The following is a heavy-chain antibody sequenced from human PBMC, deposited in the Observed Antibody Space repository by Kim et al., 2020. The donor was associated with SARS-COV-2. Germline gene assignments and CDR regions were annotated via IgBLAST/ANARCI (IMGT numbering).Heavy chain of an antibody. J-gene: IGHJ5*02. Sequence: GGSLRLSCAASGFTFSSYSMNWVRQAPGKGLEWVSYISSSSSTIYYADSVKGRFTISRDNAKNSLYLQMNSLRAEDTAVYYCASLAVAGFIYPPLDPWGQGPLVTVSS. CDR2: ISSSSSTI. CDR1: GFTFSSYS. D-gene: IGHD6-19*01. CDR3: ASLAVAGFIYPPLDP. V-gene: IGHV3-48*04.